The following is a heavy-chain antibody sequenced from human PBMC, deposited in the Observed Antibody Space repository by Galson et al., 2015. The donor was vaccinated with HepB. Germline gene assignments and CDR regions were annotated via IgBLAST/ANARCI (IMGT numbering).Heavy chain of an antibody. Sequence: SLRLSCAASGFTFSNAWMSWVRQAPGKGLEWVGRIKSKTDGGTTDYAAPVQGSFTISRDDSKNTLYLQMNSLKNEVTAVYYCTTDTGSGSGWYKPMMVWGQGTLVTVSS. CDR3: TTDTGSGSGWYKPMMV. J-gene: IGHJ4*02. CDR2: IKSKTDGGTT. V-gene: IGHV3-15*01. CDR1: GFTFSNAW. D-gene: IGHD6-19*01.